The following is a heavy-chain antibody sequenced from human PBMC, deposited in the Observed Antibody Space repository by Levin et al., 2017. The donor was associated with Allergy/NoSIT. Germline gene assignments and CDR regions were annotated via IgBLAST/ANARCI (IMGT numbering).Heavy chain of an antibody. D-gene: IGHD2-15*01. V-gene: IGHV4-39*01. CDR1: GDSITNSYYY. CDR3: ARRTAYCTGGSCQNLDY. J-gene: IGHJ4*02. CDR2: IYYSGRT. Sequence: SQTLSLTCTVSGDSITNSYYYWGWIRQPPGKGLEWIGSIYYSGRTSYNPSLKSRVTISVDTSKNQFSLKVTSVTAADTAVYYCARRTAYCTGGSCQNLDYWGQGTLVTVSS.